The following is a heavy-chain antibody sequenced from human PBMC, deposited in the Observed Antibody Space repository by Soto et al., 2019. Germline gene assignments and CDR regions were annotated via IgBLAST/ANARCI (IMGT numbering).Heavy chain of an antibody. Sequence: GGSLRLSCAASGFTFSSYSMNWVRQAPGKGLEWVSSISSSSSYIYYADSVKGRFTISRDNAKNSLYLQMNSLRAEDTAVYYCARDLMDVVPPADDFFDPWGQGIQVTVSS. D-gene: IGHD2-2*01. V-gene: IGHV3-21*04. CDR2: ISSSSSYI. CDR1: GFTFSSYS. J-gene: IGHJ5*02. CDR3: ARDLMDVVPPADDFFDP.